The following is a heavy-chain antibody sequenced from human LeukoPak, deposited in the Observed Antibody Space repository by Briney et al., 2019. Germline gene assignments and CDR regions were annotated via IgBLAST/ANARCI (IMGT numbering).Heavy chain of an antibody. Sequence: ASVKVSCEATGYTFTDFYIHWVRQAPGQGLEWMAWINPKSGDTRCAQKFQGSVTMTRDTSFSTAYLEVRSDDTAVYYCARGRPLSTSTTDLTDYWGQGTLVTVSS. CDR1: GYTFTDFY. CDR2: INPKSGDT. J-gene: IGHJ4*02. V-gene: IGHV1-2*02. D-gene: IGHD5/OR15-5a*01. CDR3: ARGRPLSTSTTDLTDY.